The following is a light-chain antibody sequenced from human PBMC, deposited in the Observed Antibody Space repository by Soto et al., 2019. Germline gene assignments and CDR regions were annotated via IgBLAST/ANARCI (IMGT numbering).Light chain of an antibody. V-gene: IGKV1-33*01. CDR1: RDIRKC. Sequence: IEMSLTPYSLSTSVGDRVTITCQSSRDIRKCLIRYQEKPGKAPKVLIYEKSNFEKGVTSRSRVSGSGNDFIFTISLLQTEDSVIYYCQQYEYLLYTFGQGTKVDI. CDR2: EKS. J-gene: IGKJ2*01. CDR3: QQYEYLLYT.